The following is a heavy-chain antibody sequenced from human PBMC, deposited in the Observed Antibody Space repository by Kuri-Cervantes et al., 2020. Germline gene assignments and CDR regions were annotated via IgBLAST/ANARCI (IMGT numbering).Heavy chain of an antibody. J-gene: IGHJ4*02. CDR3: AKDIPGGLGGFDY. CDR1: GFTFSNYA. D-gene: IGHD6-19*01. CDR2: ISWNSGSI. Sequence: LSLTCAASGFTFSNYAMHWVRQAPGKGLEWVSGISWNSGSIGYADSVKGRFTISRDNAKNSLYLQMNSLRAEDTALYYCAKDIPGGLGGFDYWGQGTLVTVSS. V-gene: IGHV3-9*01.